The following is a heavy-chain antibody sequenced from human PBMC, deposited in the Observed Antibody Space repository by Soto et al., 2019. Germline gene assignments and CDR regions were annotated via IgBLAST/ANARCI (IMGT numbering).Heavy chain of an antibody. CDR2: ISAYNGNT. V-gene: IGHV1-18*01. Sequence: ASVKVSCKASGYTFTSYGISWVLQAPGQGLEWMGWISAYNGNTNYAQKLQGRVTMTTDTSTSTAYMELRSLRSDDTAVYYCARDVICSGGSCYFDYWGQGTLVTVSS. CDR1: GYTFTSYG. D-gene: IGHD2-15*01. CDR3: ARDVICSGGSCYFDY. J-gene: IGHJ4*02.